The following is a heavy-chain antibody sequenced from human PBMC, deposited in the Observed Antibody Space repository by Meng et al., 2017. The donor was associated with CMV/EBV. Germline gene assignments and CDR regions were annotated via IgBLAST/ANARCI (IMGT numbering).Heavy chain of an antibody. CDR3: AKGRGLGASASNY. CDR1: GFIVGNYA. J-gene: IGHJ4*02. V-gene: IGHV3-23*01. Sequence: ASGFIVGNYAVSWVRQAPGKGLEWVSTITGSGDGTYYADSVKGRFTISRDTSRNTLSLQMNSLRADDTAIYYCAKGRGLGASASNYWGQGTLVTVSS. D-gene: IGHD1-26*01. CDR2: ITGSGDGT.